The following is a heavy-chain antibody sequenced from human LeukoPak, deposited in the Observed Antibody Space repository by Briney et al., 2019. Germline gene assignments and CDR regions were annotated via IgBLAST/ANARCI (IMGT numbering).Heavy chain of an antibody. CDR3: ARQGSPLVGYDSSGYYYALTFDY. D-gene: IGHD3-22*01. J-gene: IGHJ4*02. Sequence: GESLKISCKGSGYRFIDYWIGWVRQMPGKGLEWMGIIYPGDSDTRYSPSFQGQVTISADKSISTAYLQWSSLKASDTAMYYCARQGSPLVGYDSSGYYYALTFDYWGQGTLVTVSS. V-gene: IGHV5-51*01. CDR1: GYRFIDYW. CDR2: IYPGDSDT.